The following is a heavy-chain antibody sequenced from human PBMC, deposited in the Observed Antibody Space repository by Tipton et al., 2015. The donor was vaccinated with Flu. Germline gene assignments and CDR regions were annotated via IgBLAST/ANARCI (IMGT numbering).Heavy chain of an antibody. Sequence: GSLRLSCTSSGFIFSDSWMDWVRQPPGKGLEWVSAIGGGGATTYFADSVKGRFTISRDNIRNTLSLQMNSLRAEDTAIYYCARVIPEFVAGLSYWGQGALVSVSS. CDR1: GFIFSDSW. V-gene: IGHV3-23*01. J-gene: IGHJ4*02. CDR2: IGGGGATT. D-gene: IGHD6-19*01. CDR3: ARVIPEFVAGLSY.